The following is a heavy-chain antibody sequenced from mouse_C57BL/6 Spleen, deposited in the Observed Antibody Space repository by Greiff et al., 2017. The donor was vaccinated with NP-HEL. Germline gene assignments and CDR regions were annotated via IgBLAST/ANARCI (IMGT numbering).Heavy chain of an antibody. D-gene: IGHD1-1*01. Sequence: VQLQQPGAELVMPGASVKLSCKASGYTFTSYWMHWVKQRPGQGLEWIGEIDPSDSYTNYNQKFKGKSTLTVDKSSSTAYMQLSSLTSEDSAVYYCARGNYYGSSRYYAMDYWGQGTSVTVSS. CDR2: IDPSDSYT. J-gene: IGHJ4*01. CDR3: ARGNYYGSSRYYAMDY. CDR1: GYTFTSYW. V-gene: IGHV1-69*01.